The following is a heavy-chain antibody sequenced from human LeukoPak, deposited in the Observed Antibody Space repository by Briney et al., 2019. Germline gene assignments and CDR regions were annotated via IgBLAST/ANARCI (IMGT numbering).Heavy chain of an antibody. V-gene: IGHV3-9*01. J-gene: IGHJ4*02. CDR1: GFSFDDYA. Sequence: GGSLRLSCAASGFSFDDYAMHWVRQAPGKGLEWVSGVTWNSGNIGYADSVKGRFTISRDNAKNSLYLQMNSLRAEDTAVYYCARGDGYNSYYFDYWGQGTLVTVSS. CDR2: VTWNSGNI. CDR3: ARGDGYNSYYFDY. D-gene: IGHD5-24*01.